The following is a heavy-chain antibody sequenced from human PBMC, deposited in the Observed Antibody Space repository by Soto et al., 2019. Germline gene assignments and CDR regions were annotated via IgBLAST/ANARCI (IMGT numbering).Heavy chain of an antibody. J-gene: IGHJ4*02. V-gene: IGHV1-69*01. CDR3: ARDRAGYYAHFVY. CDR2: IMPFFGSG. Sequence: QVYLVQSGAEVKKPGSSVKVSCKALRGTFTNYAFSWVRQAPGQGLEWMGGIMPFFGSGNYAQKFQGRINITADESTSSVYLELTSLRSEGTAVYYCARDRAGYYAHFVYGGQGTLVTVSS. D-gene: IGHD2-2*03. CDR1: RGTFTNYA.